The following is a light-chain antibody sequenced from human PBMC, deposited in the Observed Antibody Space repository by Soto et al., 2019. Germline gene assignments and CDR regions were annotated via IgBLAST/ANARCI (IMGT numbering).Light chain of an antibody. V-gene: IGKV3-15*01. CDR2: DAS. CDR3: QQYHNWPLT. J-gene: IGKJ4*01. Sequence: EIVLTQSPAALSVSPGERATLSCRASQSVSGHLDLYQQKPGQAPRLLIYDASTRATGIPARFSGSGSGAEFTLTISSLQSEDFAVYYCQQYHNWPLTFGGGTAVDIK. CDR1: QSVSGH.